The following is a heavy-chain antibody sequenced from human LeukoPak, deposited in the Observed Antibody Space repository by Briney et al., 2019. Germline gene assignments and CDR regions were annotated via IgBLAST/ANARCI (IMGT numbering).Heavy chain of an antibody. J-gene: IGHJ4*02. Sequence: PGGSLRLSCAASGFTFSSYSMNWVRQAPGKGLEWVSSISSSSSYIYYADSVKGRFTISRDNAKNSLYLQMNSLRVEDTAVYYCVKEARYCSGGSCYAVLDYWGQGTLVTVSS. CDR1: GFTFSSYS. D-gene: IGHD2-15*01. CDR3: VKEARYCSGGSCYAVLDY. CDR2: ISSSSSYI. V-gene: IGHV3-21*04.